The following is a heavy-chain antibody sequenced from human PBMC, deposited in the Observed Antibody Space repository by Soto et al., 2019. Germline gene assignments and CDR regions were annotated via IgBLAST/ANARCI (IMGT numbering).Heavy chain of an antibody. CDR1: GYTXSSYD. Sequence: SXKVSFKAAGYTXSSYDSHLVRQATGQGLEWMGWMNPNSGNTCYAQKFQGRVTMNRNTSISTAYMDLSSLRSEDTAVYYCARVRYYYGSGSKTNWFDPWGQGTLVTVSS. V-gene: IGHV1-8*01. J-gene: IGHJ5*02. CDR2: MNPNSGNT. CDR3: ARVRYYYGSGSKTNWFDP. D-gene: IGHD3-10*01.